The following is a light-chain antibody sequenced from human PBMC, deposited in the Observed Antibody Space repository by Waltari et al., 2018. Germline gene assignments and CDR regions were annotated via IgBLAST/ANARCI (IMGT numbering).Light chain of an antibody. J-gene: IGLJ1*01. CDR2: EVS. Sequence: QSALTQPASVSGSPGQSITISCTGTSRAVGSLNLVSWYQQHPGKAPKLMVYEVSNRPSGVSNRFSGSKSGNTASLTISGLQAEDEADYYCCSYAGYSPKYVFGTGTKVTVL. CDR3: CSYAGYSPKYV. CDR1: SRAVGSLNL. V-gene: IGLV2-23*02.